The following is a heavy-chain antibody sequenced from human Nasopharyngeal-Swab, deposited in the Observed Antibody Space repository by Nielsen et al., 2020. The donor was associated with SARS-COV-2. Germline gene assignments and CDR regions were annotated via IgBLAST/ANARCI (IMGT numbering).Heavy chain of an antibody. V-gene: IGHV5-51*01. CDR3: ATATGSCRSGSCSAAY. Sequence: GEFPKTPLKALGYRFTSLWRGRVRQMPGKGPEWMGIFYLGDSDTKYRPSFQGHVTIPADKSISTAFLQWNNLEVSDTAMYYCATATGSCRSGSCSAAYWGQGTLVTVSS. D-gene: IGHD2-15*01. CDR2: FYLGDSDT. CDR1: GYRFTSLW. J-gene: IGHJ4*01.